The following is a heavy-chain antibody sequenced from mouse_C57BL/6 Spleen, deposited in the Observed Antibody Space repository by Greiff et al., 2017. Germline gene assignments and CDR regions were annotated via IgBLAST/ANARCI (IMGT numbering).Heavy chain of an antibody. CDR2: IKPSSGSP. J-gene: IGHJ2*01. CDR1: GYTFTSYT. V-gene: IGHV1-4*01. CDR3: ARGPLDFDY. Sequence: VHLVESGAELARPGASVKISCKASGYTFTSYTMHLVKQRPGQGLEWLGYIKPSSGSPKYNQKFKDKATLTADKSSSTAYMQLSSLTSEDSAVYYWARGPLDFDYGGQSTPLSVSS.